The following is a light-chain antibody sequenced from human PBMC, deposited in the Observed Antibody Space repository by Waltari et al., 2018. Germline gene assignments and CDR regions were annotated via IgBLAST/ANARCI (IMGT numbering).Light chain of an antibody. CDR1: ESVSKY. V-gene: IGKV3-20*01. J-gene: IGKJ1*01. CDR3: QMYVRLPVT. CDR2: AAS. Sequence: EIVLTQSPGTLSLSPGERATLSCRASESVSKYLAWYQQRPGQAPRLLIYAASTRATGIPGRFSGSGSGTDFSLTISRLEPEDFAVYYCQMYVRLPVTFGQGTKVEIK.